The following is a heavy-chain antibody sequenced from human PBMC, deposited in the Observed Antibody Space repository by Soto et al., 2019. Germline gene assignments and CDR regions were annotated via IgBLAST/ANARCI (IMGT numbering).Heavy chain of an antibody. CDR2: IYSGGST. CDR3: ARDRGQWLDQIT. J-gene: IGHJ5*02. D-gene: IGHD6-19*01. CDR1: GFTVSSNY. Sequence: GGSLRLSCAASGFTVSSNYMSWVRQAPGKGLEWVSVIYSGGSTYYADSVKGRFTISRDNSKNTLYLQMNSLRAEDTAVYYCARDRGQWLDQITWGQGTLVTVSS. V-gene: IGHV3-66*01.